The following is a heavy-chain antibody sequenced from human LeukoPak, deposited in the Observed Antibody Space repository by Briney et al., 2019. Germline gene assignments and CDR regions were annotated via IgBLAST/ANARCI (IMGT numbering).Heavy chain of an antibody. J-gene: IGHJ4*02. CDR2: IHYSGST. V-gene: IGHV4-59*08. CDR3: ARMPSSSSYFDY. Sequence: SETLSLTCTVSGGSTSGYYWNWIRQPPGKGLEWIGYIHYSGSTKYNPSLKSRVTISLDTSKIHSSLGLTSVTAADTAVYYCARMPSSSSYFDYWGQGTLVTVSS. D-gene: IGHD6-6*01. CDR1: GGSTSGYY.